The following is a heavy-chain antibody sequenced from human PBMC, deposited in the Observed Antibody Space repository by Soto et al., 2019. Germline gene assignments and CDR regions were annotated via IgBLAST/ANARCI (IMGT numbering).Heavy chain of an antibody. CDR3: AKDPRPEYDAGWHYFGS. CDR2: ISYSGKNT. J-gene: IGHJ4*02. V-gene: IGHV3-23*01. CDR1: GFTFDSHA. D-gene: IGHD6-19*01. Sequence: GGSLRLSCATSGFTFDSHAMSWVRQAPGKGLEWVSGISYSGKNTYYADSVKGRFTISRDNAKHTLFLQMNSLRAEDTAIYYCAKDPRPEYDAGWHYFGSWGQGTLVTVSS.